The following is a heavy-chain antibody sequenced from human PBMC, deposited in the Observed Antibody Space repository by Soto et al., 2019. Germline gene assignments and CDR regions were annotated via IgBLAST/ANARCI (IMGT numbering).Heavy chain of an antibody. CDR3: AKDKVYYDSSGYYDY. V-gene: IGHV3-9*01. J-gene: IGHJ4*02. D-gene: IGHD3-22*01. Sequence: LRLSCAASGFTFDDYAMHWVRQAPGKGLEWVSGISWNSGSIGYADSVKGRFTISRDNAKNSLYLQMNSLRAEDTALYYCAKDKVYYDSSGYYDYWGQGXLVTVYS. CDR1: GFTFDDYA. CDR2: ISWNSGSI.